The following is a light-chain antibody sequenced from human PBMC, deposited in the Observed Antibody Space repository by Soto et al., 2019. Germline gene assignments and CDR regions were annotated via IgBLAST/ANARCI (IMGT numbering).Light chain of an antibody. CDR2: AAS. J-gene: IGKJ4*01. V-gene: IGKV3-15*01. Sequence: EIVMTQSPATLSVSPGERATLSCRASQSVNSNLAWYQQKPGQAPRLLISAASTRAAGIPARFSGSGFGTECTITIIILQSEDFEVYYCQQYYTWPLTFGGGTKVEIK. CDR1: QSVNSN. CDR3: QQYYTWPLT.